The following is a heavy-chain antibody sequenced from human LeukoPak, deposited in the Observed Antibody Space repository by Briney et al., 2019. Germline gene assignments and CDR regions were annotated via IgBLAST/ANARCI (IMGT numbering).Heavy chain of an antibody. J-gene: IGHJ4*02. CDR3: ARLRYYDFWSGYYDKNYYFDY. V-gene: IGHV4-34*01. D-gene: IGHD3-3*01. Sequence: PSETLSLTCAVYGGSSSGYYWSWIRQPPGKGLEWIGEINHSGSTNYNPSLKSRVTISVDTSKNQFSLKLSSVTAADTAVYYCARLRYYDFWSGYYDKNYYFDYWGQGTLVTVSS. CDR1: GGSSSGYY. CDR2: INHSGST.